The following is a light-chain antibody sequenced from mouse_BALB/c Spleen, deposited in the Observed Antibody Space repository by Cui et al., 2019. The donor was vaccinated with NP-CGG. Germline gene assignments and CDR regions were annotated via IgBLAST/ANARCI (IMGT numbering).Light chain of an antibody. CDR1: TGAVTTSNY. CDR2: GTN. CDR3: ALWYSNHWV. V-gene: IGLV1*01. Sequence: QAVFPPYSPLTTSPGETVTLTCRSSTGAVTTSNYANGVQEKPDHLFTGLIGGTNNRAPGVPARFSGSLIGDKAALTITGAQTEDEAIYFCALWYSNHWVFGGGTKLTVL. J-gene: IGLJ1*01.